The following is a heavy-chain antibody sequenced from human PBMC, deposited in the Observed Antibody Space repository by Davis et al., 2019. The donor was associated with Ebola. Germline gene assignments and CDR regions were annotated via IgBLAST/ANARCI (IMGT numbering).Heavy chain of an antibody. CDR1: GFTFSNYA. CDR2: LGTSADT. Sequence: GGSLRLSCAASGFTFSNYAMSWVRQAPGKGLEWFSTLGTSADTYYADSVKGRFTISRDNSKNTLYLQMNGLRVDDTAIYYCAKDTSNIWFDIWGQGTMVTVSS. D-gene: IGHD1-26*01. CDR3: AKDTSNIWFDI. V-gene: IGHV3-23*01. J-gene: IGHJ3*02.